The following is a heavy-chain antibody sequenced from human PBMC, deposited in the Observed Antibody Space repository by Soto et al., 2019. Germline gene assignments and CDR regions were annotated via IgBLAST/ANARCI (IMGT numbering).Heavy chain of an antibody. CDR3: ARVRQRVGYFYYYMDV. J-gene: IGHJ6*03. D-gene: IGHD6-6*01. CDR2: ISAYNGDT. V-gene: IGHV1-18*01. CDR1: GYTFTNYG. Sequence: QVPLLQSGAEVKKPGASVKVSCKASGYTFTNYGITWVRQAPGQGLEWMGWISAYNGDTHYTQRLQGRVTMTTDTSPSTAYMELRGLRSDDTAVYYCARVRQRVGYFYYYMDVWGKGTTVTVSS.